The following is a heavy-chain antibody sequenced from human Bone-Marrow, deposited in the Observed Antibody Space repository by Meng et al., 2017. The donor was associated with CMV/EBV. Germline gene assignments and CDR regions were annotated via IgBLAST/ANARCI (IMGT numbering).Heavy chain of an antibody. J-gene: IGHJ5*02. CDR2: ISSSSSYI. Sequence: ASGFTFSSYNMNWVHQAPGKGLEWVSSISSSSSYIYYADSVKGRFTISRDNAKNSLYLQMNSLRAEDTAVYYCARVVTSSGWYWFDPWGQGTLVTVSS. D-gene: IGHD6-19*01. CDR3: ARVVTSSGWYWFDP. CDR1: GFTFSSYN. V-gene: IGHV3-21*01.